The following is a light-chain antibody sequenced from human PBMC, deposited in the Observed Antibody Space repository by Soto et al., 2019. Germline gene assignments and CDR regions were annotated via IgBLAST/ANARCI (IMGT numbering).Light chain of an antibody. CDR3: QQYNNWPPWT. Sequence: ILMTQSPATLSVSPGERATLSCRASQSVSNNLDWYQQKPGQAPRLLIYDASTRATGIPARFSGSGSGTEFTLTIRRLKSETFAVYYWQQYNNWPPWTFGQGTKVEIK. J-gene: IGKJ1*01. CDR1: QSVSNN. V-gene: IGKV3-15*01. CDR2: DAS.